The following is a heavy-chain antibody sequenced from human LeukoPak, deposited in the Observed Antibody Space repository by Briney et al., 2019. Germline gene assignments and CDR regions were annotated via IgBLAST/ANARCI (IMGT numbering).Heavy chain of an antibody. J-gene: IGHJ4*02. CDR1: GYTFTGYY. Sequence: GASVKVSCKASGYTFTGYYMHWVRQAPGQGLEWMGIINPSGGSTSYAQKFQGRVTMTRDTSTSTVYMELSSLRSEDTAVYYCARVVAVGDFDYWGQGTLVTVSS. CDR3: ARVVAVGDFDY. D-gene: IGHD6-19*01. CDR2: INPSGGST. V-gene: IGHV1-46*01.